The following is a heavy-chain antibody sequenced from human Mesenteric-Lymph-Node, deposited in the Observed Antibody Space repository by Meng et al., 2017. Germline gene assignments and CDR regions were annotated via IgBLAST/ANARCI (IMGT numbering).Heavy chain of an antibody. CDR3: AKALEYYYYYGMDV. J-gene: IGHJ6*02. Sequence: GESLKSSCAASGFTFSNYGMGWVRQAPGKGLEWVSAVSGSGGGTHYADSVKGRFTISRDNSKNTLYLQMNSLRAEDTAVYYCAKALEYYYYYGMDVWGQGTTVTVSS. CDR2: VSGSGGGT. CDR1: GFTFSNYG. V-gene: IGHV3-23*01.